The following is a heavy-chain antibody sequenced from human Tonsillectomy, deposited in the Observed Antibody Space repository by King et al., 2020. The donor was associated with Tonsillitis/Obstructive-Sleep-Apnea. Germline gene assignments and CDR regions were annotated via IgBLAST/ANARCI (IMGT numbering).Heavy chain of an antibody. CDR3: ARDWARGVRPLYYFDF. Sequence: VQLVESGAEVKKPGASVKVSCKASGYTFTSFFLHWVRQAPGQGLEWMGIINPSGSITIYAQKFQGRVTMTRDTSTSTVYMELSSLRSEDTAVYYCARDWARGVRPLYYFDFWGQGTLVTVSS. V-gene: IGHV1-46*01. D-gene: IGHD3-16*01. J-gene: IGHJ4*02. CDR2: INPSGSIT. CDR1: GYTFTSFF.